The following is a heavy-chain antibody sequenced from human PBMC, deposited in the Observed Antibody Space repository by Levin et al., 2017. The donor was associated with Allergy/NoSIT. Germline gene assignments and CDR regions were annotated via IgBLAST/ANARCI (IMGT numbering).Heavy chain of an antibody. V-gene: IGHV4-34*01. CDR3: ARGPGSSWYNTRRAFDI. Sequence: SQTLSLTCAVYGGSFSGYYWSWIRQPPGKGLEWIGEINHSGSTNYNPSLKSRVTISVDTSKNQFSLKLSSVTAADTAVYYCARGPGSSWYNTRRAFDIWGQGTMVTVSS. CDR2: INHSGST. D-gene: IGHD6-13*01. CDR1: GGSFSGYY. J-gene: IGHJ3*02.